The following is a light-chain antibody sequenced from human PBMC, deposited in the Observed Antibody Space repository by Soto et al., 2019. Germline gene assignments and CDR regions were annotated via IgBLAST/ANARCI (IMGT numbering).Light chain of an antibody. J-gene: IGKJ4*01. V-gene: IGKV3-20*01. CDR2: GAS. Sequence: EIVLTQSPGTLSLSPGERATLSCRASQVVTSNYLAWYQQKPGQAPRLLIYGASSRATGIPDRFSGSGFGTDFTLTISRLEPEDVAVYYCQQYGGSPRVTFGGGTKVEIK. CDR1: QVVTSNY. CDR3: QQYGGSPRVT.